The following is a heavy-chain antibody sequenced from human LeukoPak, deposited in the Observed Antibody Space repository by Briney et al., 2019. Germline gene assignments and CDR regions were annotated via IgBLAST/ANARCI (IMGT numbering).Heavy chain of an antibody. CDR2: ISSSGSTI. Sequence: GGSLRLFCAASGFTFSSYEMNWVRHAPGKGLEGVSYISSSGSTIYYADSVKGRFTISRDNAKNSLYLQMNSLRAEDTAVYYCARERVLLWFGESPRGAFDIWGQGTMVTVSS. J-gene: IGHJ3*02. CDR3: ARERVLLWFGESPRGAFDI. CDR1: GFTFSSYE. V-gene: IGHV3-48*03. D-gene: IGHD3-10*01.